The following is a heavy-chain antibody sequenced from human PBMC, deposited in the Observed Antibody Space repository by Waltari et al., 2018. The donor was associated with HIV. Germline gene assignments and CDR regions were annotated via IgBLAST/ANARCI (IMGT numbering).Heavy chain of an antibody. CDR1: GLGFLSSW. CDR2: INTDGTYT. Sequence: EVRLEESGGGLVQPGGSRRSSCAASGLGFLSSWLHWVRQVPGKRPEWVSRINTDGTYTNYADAVRGRFSNSRDNAKNTLYLQMNSLKVEDTAVYFCAVPRCNRANCHFASWGQGTLVTVSS. CDR3: AVPRCNRANCHFAS. D-gene: IGHD1-1*01. V-gene: IGHV3-74*01. J-gene: IGHJ4*02.